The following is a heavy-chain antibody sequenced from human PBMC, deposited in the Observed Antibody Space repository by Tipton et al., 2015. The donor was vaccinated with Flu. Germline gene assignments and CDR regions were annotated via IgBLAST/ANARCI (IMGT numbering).Heavy chain of an antibody. J-gene: IGHJ5*02. CDR3: AREKPPFYYTSGDLSGFDP. CDR1: GGAISPFY. Sequence: TLSLTCSVSGGAISPFYWSWVRQPPGKGLEWIGRIYTSGSTKYNPSLKSRVTMSVDTSKNQVSLKLTSVTAADTAVYYCAREKPPFYYTSGDLSGFDPWGPGTLVTVSS. D-gene: IGHD3-10*01. V-gene: IGHV4-4*07. CDR2: IYTSGST.